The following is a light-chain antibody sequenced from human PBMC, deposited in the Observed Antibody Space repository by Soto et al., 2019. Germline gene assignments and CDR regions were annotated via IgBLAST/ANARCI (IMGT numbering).Light chain of an antibody. V-gene: IGKV3-15*01. CDR3: QQYNTWPPGRT. CDR1: QSVGSN. CDR2: GAS. J-gene: IGKJ1*01. Sequence: EIVMPQSPATLSVSPGERATLSCRASQSVGSNLAWYQQKPGQAPRLLIYGASTRATGIPARFSGSGSGTAFALTINSLQSEGFAIYDSQQYNTWPPGRTVGQGTKVEI.